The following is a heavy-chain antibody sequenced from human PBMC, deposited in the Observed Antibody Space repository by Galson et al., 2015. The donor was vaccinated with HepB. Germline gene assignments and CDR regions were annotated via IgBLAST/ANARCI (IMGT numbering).Heavy chain of an antibody. J-gene: IGHJ6*02. CDR1: GGSISSSSYY. D-gene: IGHD6-13*01. CDR2: IYYSGST. CDR3: ARPFSSSWYSGRYTYGMDV. V-gene: IGHV4-39*01. Sequence: SETMSLTCTVSGGSISSSSYYWGRIRQPPGKGLEWIGSIYYSGSTYYNPSLKSRVTISVDTSKNQFSLKLSSVTAADTAVYYCARPFSSSWYSGRYTYGMDVWGQGTTVTVSS.